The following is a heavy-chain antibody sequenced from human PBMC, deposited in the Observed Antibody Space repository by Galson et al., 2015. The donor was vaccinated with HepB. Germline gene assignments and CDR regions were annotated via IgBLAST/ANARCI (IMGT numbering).Heavy chain of an antibody. D-gene: IGHD3-22*01. CDR3: ARDGPITMIVVVMNALDI. CDR2: ISYDGSNK. J-gene: IGHJ3*02. V-gene: IGHV3-30-3*01. CDR1: GFTFSSYA. Sequence: SLRLSCAASGFTFSSYAMHWVRQAPGKGLEWVAVISYDGSNKYYADSVKGRFTISRDNSKNTLYLQMNSLRAEDTAVYYCARDGPITMIVVVMNALDIWGQGTMVTVSS.